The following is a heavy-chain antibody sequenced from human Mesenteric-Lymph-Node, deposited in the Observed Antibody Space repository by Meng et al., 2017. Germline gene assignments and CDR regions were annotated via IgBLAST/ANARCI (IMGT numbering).Heavy chain of an antibody. V-gene: IGHV1-3*01. CDR1: GYTFTNYA. Sequence: QVHLVQSGAEVKKPGASVKVSCKASGYTFTNYAMHWVRQAPGQRLEWMGWINPGNGDTKYSQEFQGRVTITRDTSASTAYMELSSLRSEDTAMYYCVREVVVVVATLFDYWGQGTLVTVSS. J-gene: IGHJ4*02. CDR3: VREVVVVVATLFDY. D-gene: IGHD2-15*01. CDR2: INPGNGDT.